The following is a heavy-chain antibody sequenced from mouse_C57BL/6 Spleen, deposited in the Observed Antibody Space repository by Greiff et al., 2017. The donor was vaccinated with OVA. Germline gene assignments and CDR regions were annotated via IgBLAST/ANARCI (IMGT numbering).Heavy chain of an antibody. CDR3: ARQDYYGSSPLWYFDV. CDR1: GFTFSSYT. J-gene: IGHJ1*03. CDR2: IGGGGGNT. Sequence: EVQVVESGGGLVKPGGSLKLSCAASGFTFSSYTMSWVRQTPEKRLEWVATIGGGGGNTYYPDSVKGRFTISRDNAKNTLYLQMSSLRSEDTALYYCARQDYYGSSPLWYFDVWGTGTTVTVSS. D-gene: IGHD1-1*01. V-gene: IGHV5-9*01.